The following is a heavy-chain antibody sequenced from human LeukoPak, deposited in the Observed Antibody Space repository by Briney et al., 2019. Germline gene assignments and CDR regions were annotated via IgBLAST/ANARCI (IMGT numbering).Heavy chain of an antibody. CDR1: GFTFSSYA. Sequence: GGSLRLSCAASGFTFSSYAMSWVRQAPGKGLEWVSAISGSGGSTYYADSVKGRFTISRDNSKNTLYLQMNSLRAEDTAVYYCAKEGYDYVWGSYRYVYFDYWGQGTLVTVSS. CDR2: ISGSGGST. J-gene: IGHJ4*02. V-gene: IGHV3-23*01. D-gene: IGHD3-16*02. CDR3: AKEGYDYVWGSYRYVYFDY.